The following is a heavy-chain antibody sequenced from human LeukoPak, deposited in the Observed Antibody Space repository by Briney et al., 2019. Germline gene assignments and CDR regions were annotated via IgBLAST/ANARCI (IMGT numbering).Heavy chain of an antibody. CDR2: IKQDGRKK. CDR1: GFTFSSYW. J-gene: IGHJ3*02. V-gene: IGHV3-7*01. CDR3: ARVDYAILTGSFDAFNI. D-gene: IGHD3-9*01. Sequence: GGSLRLSCAASGFTFSSYWMSWVRQAPGKGLEWVANIKQDGRKKYYVDSVKGRFTISRDNAKNSLYLQMNSLRAEDTAVYYCARVDYAILTGSFDAFNIWGQGTMVTVSS.